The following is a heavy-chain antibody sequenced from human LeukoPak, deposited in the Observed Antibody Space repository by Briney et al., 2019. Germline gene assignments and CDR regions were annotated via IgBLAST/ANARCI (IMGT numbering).Heavy chain of an antibody. J-gene: IGHJ5*02. V-gene: IGHV3-7*03. CDR2: IKQDGSEK. D-gene: IGHD3-22*01. CDR1: GFTFSSYW. CDR3: ARDLYYDSSGYRGFDP. Sequence: GGSLRLSRAASGFTFSSYWMSWVRRAPGKGLEWVANIKQDGSEKYYVDSVKGRFTISRDDAKNSLYLQMNSLRAEDTAVYYCARDLYYDSSGYRGFDPWGQGTLVTVSS.